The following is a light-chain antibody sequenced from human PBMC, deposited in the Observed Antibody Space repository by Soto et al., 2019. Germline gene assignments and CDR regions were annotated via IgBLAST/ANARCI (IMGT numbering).Light chain of an antibody. J-gene: IGKJ5*01. Sequence: DIQMTQSPSSLSPSVGDRVSFPCGASHDISNLLAWYQQKPGKAPKVLIYAASTLQSGVPSRFSGSGSGTDFTLTISSLQPEDFATYYCQHFRAFPITFGQGTRLEIK. CDR3: QHFRAFPIT. V-gene: IGKV1-9*01. CDR2: AAS. CDR1: HDISNL.